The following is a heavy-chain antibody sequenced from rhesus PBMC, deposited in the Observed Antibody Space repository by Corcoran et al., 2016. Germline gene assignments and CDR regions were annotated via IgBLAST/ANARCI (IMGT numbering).Heavy chain of an antibody. CDR1: GFTFSSYW. Sequence: EVQLVESGGGLAKPGGSLRLSCAASGFTFSSYWMNWVRQAPGKGLELVSAMKSGGGSTYYADSVKGRFNIARDNPKNTRALQMNRLRAEDTAVYDCAKHPRLYGSHFDDWCQGVLVPVSS. V-gene: IGHV3S25*01. CDR3: AKHPRLYGSHFDD. D-gene: IGHD4-29*01. CDR2: MKSGGGST. J-gene: IGHJ4*01.